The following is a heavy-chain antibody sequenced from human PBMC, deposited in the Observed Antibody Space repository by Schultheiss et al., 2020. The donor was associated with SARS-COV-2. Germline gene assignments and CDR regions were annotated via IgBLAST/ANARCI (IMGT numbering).Heavy chain of an antibody. Sequence: GGSLRLSCAASGFTFSSYAMHWVRQAPGKGLEWVAVISYDGSNKYYADSVKGRFTISRDNSKNTLYLQMNSLRAGDTAVYYCARSRPGYSYGYNYYCYGMDVWGQGTTVTVSS. CDR2: ISYDGSNK. D-gene: IGHD5-18*01. J-gene: IGHJ6*02. CDR3: ARSRPGYSYGYNYYCYGMDV. CDR1: GFTFSSYA. V-gene: IGHV3-30-3*01.